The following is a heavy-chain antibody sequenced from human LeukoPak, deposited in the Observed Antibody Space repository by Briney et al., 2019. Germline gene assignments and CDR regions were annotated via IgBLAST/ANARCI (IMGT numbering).Heavy chain of an antibody. J-gene: IGHJ3*01. D-gene: IGHD6-19*01. V-gene: IGHV1-2*02. CDR1: GYTFTGYY. Sequence: ASVKVSCKASGYTFTGYYMHWVRQAPGQGLEWMGWINPNSGGTNYAQKFQGRVTMTRDTSISTAYMELSRLRSDDTAVYYCARTIAVAGLDAFDFWGQGTMVTVSS. CDR3: ARTIAVAGLDAFDF. CDR2: INPNSGGT.